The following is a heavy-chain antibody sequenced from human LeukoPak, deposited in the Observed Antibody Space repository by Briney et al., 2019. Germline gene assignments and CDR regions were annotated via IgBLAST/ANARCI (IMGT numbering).Heavy chain of an antibody. CDR2: IKQDGSEK. J-gene: IGHJ3*02. CDR1: GVTFSSYW. D-gene: IGHD6-6*01. CDR3: ARERAGLGSIHAFDI. V-gene: IGHV3-7*01. Sequence: GGSLRLSCAASGVTFSSYWMSWVRQAPGKGLEWVANIKQDGSEKYYVDSVKGRFTISRDNAKNSLYLQMNSLRAEDTAVYYCARERAGLGSIHAFDIWGQGTMVTVSS.